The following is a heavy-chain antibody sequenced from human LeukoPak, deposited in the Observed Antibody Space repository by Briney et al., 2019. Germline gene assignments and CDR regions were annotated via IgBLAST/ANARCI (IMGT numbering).Heavy chain of an antibody. Sequence: GGSLRLSCAASGFTFSNYAMHWVRQAPGKGLEYVSTISSNGGSTYYANSVKGRFTISRDNSKNTLYLQMGSLRAEDMAVYYCARGRLVVTRVDYWGQGTLVTVSS. CDR1: GFTFSNYA. CDR3: ARGRLVVTRVDY. CDR2: ISSNGGST. V-gene: IGHV3-64*01. J-gene: IGHJ4*02. D-gene: IGHD3-22*01.